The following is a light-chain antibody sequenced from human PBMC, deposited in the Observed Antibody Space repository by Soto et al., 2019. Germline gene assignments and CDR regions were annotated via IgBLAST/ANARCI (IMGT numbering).Light chain of an antibody. J-gene: IGLJ1*01. CDR1: SSNIGAGYD. CDR3: QSYDRSLRTYV. CDR2: GNS. V-gene: IGLV1-40*01. Sequence: QSVLRQQPSVSGAPGQRVTMSCSGSSSNIGAGYDVNWYRQLPGTAPKLLIYGNSDRPSGVPDRFSGSKSGTSASLAITGLQAEDEADYFCQSYDRSLRTYVFGTGTKVTV.